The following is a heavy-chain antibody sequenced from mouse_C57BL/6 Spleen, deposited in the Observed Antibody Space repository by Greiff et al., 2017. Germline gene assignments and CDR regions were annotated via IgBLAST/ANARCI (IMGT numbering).Heavy chain of an antibody. J-gene: IGHJ4*01. D-gene: IGHD6-2*01. CDR3: TRSKDVSWYAMDY. CDR1: GYTFTSYW. CDR2: IYPGNSDT. V-gene: IGHV1-5*01. Sequence: EVQLQQSGTVLARPGASVKMSCKTSGYTFTSYWMHWVKQRPGQGLEWIGAIYPGNSDTSYNQKFKGKAKLTAVTSASTAYMELSSLTNEDSAVXYCTRSKDVSWYAMDYWGQGTSVTVSS.